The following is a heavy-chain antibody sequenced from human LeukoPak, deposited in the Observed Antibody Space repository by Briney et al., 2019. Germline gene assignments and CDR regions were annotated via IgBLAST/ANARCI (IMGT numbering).Heavy chain of an antibody. CDR2: IKEDGSEK. CDR3: ARDYTGGWNDY. V-gene: IGHV3-7*01. CDR1: GFTFRKHW. J-gene: IGHJ4*02. Sequence: GGSLRLSCAASGFTFRKHWMSWVRQATGKGLECVAKIKEDGSEKHYVDSVKGRFTISRDNARNSLYLQMNSLRVDDTAVYYCARDYTGGWNDYWGQGILVTVSS. D-gene: IGHD7-27*01.